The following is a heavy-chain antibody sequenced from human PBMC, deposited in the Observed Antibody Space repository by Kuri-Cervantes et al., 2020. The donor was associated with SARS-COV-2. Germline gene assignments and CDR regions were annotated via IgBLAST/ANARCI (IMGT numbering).Heavy chain of an antibody. CDR3: AREFHHDFWSGYPTTNWFDP. CDR2: INPSGGST. J-gene: IGHJ5*02. Sequence: ASVKVSCKASGYTFTSYYMHWVRQAPGQGLEWMGIINPSGGSTSYAQKFQGRVTMTRDTSTSTVYMELSSLRSEDTAVYYCAREFHHDFWSGYPTTNWFDPWGQGTLVTVSS. CDR1: GYTFTSYY. D-gene: IGHD3-3*01. V-gene: IGHV1-46*01.